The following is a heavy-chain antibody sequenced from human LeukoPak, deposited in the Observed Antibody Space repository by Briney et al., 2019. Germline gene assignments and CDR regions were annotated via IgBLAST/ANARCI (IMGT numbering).Heavy chain of an antibody. D-gene: IGHD3-22*01. J-gene: IGHJ4*02. CDR1: GFTFSDYY. Sequence: GGPLRLSCVASGFTFSDYYMSWIRQAPGKGLEWVSYIGSTIYYADSVKGRFTISRDNAKNSLYLQMNSLRAEDTAVYYCARDSSGRDWGQGTLVTVSS. CDR2: IGSTI. V-gene: IGHV3-11*04. CDR3: ARDSSGRD.